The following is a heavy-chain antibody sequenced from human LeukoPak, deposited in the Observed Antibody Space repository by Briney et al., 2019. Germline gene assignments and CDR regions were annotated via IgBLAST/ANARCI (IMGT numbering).Heavy chain of an antibody. Sequence: VKVSCKASGGTFSSYAISWVRQAPGQGLEWMGGIIPIFGTANYAQKFQGRVTITADESTSTAYMELSGLRSEDTAVYYCASFVVVPAASYYFDYWGQGTLVTDSS. CDR1: GGTFSSYA. J-gene: IGHJ4*02. V-gene: IGHV1-69*01. D-gene: IGHD2-2*01. CDR2: IIPIFGTA. CDR3: ASFVVVPAASYYFDY.